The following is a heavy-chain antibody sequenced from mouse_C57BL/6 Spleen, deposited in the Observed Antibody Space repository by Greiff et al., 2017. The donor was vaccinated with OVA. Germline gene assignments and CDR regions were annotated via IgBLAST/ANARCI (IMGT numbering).Heavy chain of an antibody. CDR1: GFTFSSYA. Sequence: VQLKESGGGLVKPGGSLKLSCAASGFTFSSYAMSWVRQTPEKRLEWVATISDGGSYTYYPDNVKGRFTISRDNAKNNLYLQLSHLKSEDTAMYYCARDLNWGFDYWGQGTTLTVSS. CDR2: ISDGGSYT. V-gene: IGHV5-4*01. CDR3: ARDLNWGFDY. J-gene: IGHJ2*01. D-gene: IGHD4-1*02.